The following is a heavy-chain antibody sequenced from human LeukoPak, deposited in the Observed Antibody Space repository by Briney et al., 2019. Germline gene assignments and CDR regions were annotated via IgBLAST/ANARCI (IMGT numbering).Heavy chain of an antibody. V-gene: IGHV4-59*01. CDR2: VYYSGST. D-gene: IGHD4-17*01. CDR1: GGSISPYY. J-gene: IGHJ4*02. Sequence: SETLSLTCTVSGGSISPYYWSWIRQPPGKGLEWIGYVYYSGSTNYNPSLKSRVTISVDTSKKQFSLKLTSVTAADTAVYYCARQVGSVTYFDYWGQGTLVTVSS. CDR3: ARQVGSVTYFDY.